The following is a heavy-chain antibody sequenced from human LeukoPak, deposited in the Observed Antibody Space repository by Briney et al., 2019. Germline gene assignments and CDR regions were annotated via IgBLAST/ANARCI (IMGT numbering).Heavy chain of an antibody. V-gene: IGHV3-23*01. CDR2: MSGSGGST. Sequence: GGSLRLSCAASGFTFSNYAMTWVRQAPGKGLEWVSAMSGSGGSTYYGDSVKGRFTISRDNSKNTLYLQMNSLRAADTAVYYCAKPAGSGSSHSYFYYMDVWGKGTTVTVSS. J-gene: IGHJ6*03. CDR1: GFTFSNYA. D-gene: IGHD3-10*01. CDR3: AKPAGSGSSHSYFYYMDV.